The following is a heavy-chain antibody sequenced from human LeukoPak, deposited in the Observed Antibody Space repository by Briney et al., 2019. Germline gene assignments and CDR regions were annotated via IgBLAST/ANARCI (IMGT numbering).Heavy chain of an antibody. CDR2: IWYDGSNK. Sequence: GGSLRLSCAASGFTFSSYAMSWVRQAPGKGLEWVAVIWYDGSNKYYADSVKGRFTISRDNSKNTLYLQMNSLRAEDTAVYYCARSNYYDSSGYLGYWGQGTLVTVSS. D-gene: IGHD3-22*01. CDR1: GFTFSSYA. CDR3: ARSNYYDSSGYLGY. V-gene: IGHV3-33*08. J-gene: IGHJ4*02.